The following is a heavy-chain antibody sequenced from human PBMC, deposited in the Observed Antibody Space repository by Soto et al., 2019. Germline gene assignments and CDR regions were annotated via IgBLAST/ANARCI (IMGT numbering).Heavy chain of an antibody. CDR2: SHQSGNT. V-gene: IGHV4-4*02. CDR3: ATRDTGRVY. CDR1: GVSISSHDW. Sequence: QVQLQESGPGLVKPSGTLSLTCAVSGVSISSHDWWTWVRQPPGKGLEWIGESHQSGNTHYNSSLESRVTISLDKSKNQLSLQLTSVTVADTAVYYCATRDTGRVYWGQGTLVNVSS. D-gene: IGHD5-18*01. J-gene: IGHJ4*02.